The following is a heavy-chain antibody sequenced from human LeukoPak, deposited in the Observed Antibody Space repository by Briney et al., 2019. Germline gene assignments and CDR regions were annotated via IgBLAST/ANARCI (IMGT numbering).Heavy chain of an antibody. V-gene: IGHV3-21*01. J-gene: IGHJ6*04. D-gene: IGHD3-9*01. CDR2: ISSSSSYI. CDR1: GFTFSSYS. CDR3: ARGYYDILSYYYYGMDV. Sequence: GGSLRLSCAASGFTFSSYSMNWVRQAPGKGLEWVSSISSSSSYIYYADSVKGRFTISRDNAKNSLYLQMNSLRAEDTAVYYCARGYYDILSYYYYGMDVWGKGTTVTVSS.